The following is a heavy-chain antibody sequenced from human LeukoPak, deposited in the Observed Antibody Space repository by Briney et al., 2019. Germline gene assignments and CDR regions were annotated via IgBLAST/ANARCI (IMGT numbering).Heavy chain of an antibody. CDR1: GFTFSSYS. J-gene: IGHJ6*03. Sequence: PGGSLRLSCAASGFTFSSYSMNWVRQAPGKGLEWVSSISSSSSYIYYADSVKGRFTISRDNAKNSLYLQMNSLRAEDTAVYYCARLVEGRYCSGGSCYSDYYYMDVWGKGTTVTISS. CDR3: ARLVEGRYCSGGSCYSDYYYMDV. CDR2: ISSSSSYI. V-gene: IGHV3-21*01. D-gene: IGHD2-15*01.